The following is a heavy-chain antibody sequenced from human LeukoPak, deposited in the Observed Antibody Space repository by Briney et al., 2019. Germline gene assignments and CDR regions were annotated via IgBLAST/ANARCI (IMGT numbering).Heavy chain of an antibody. V-gene: IGHV1-3*03. Sequence: ASVKVSCKASGYTFTSYAMHWVRQAPGQRLEWMGWINAGNGNTKYSQEFQGRVTITRDTSASTAYMELSSLRSEDTAVYYCARGPPYSSGWHPYYFDYWGQGTLVTVSS. CDR1: GYTFTSYA. D-gene: IGHD6-19*01. CDR2: INAGNGNT. J-gene: IGHJ4*02. CDR3: ARGPPYSSGWHPYYFDY.